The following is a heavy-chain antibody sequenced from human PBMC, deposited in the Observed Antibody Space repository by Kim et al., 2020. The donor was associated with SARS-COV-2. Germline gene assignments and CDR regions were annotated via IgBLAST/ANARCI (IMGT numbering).Heavy chain of an antibody. V-gene: IGHV5-51*01. J-gene: IGHJ4*02. Sequence: SDSATTYSPSFQGQVTISADTSISTAYLQWRSLKASDTAIYYCATGHSFDYWGRGTLVTVSS. CDR3: ATGHSFDY. CDR2: SDSAT.